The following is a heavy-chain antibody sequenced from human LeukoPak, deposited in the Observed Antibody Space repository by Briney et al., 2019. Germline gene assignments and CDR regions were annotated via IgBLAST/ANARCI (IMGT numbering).Heavy chain of an antibody. Sequence: PGGSLRLSCAASGFTFSSYAMSWVRQAPGKGLEWVSAISGSGGSTYYADSVKGRFTISRDNSKNTLYLQMNSLRAEDTAVYYCAKDGAYSSSWYYFDYWGQGTLVTVSS. J-gene: IGHJ4*02. CDR3: AKDGAYSSSWYYFDY. V-gene: IGHV3-23*01. D-gene: IGHD6-13*01. CDR2: ISGSGGST. CDR1: GFTFSSYA.